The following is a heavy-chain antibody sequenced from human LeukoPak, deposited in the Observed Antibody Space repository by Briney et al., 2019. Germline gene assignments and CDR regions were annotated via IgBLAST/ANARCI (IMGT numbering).Heavy chain of an antibody. V-gene: IGHV4-4*02. D-gene: IGHD1-26*01. CDR1: GASISTTYW. J-gene: IGHJ4*02. Sequence: SGTLSLTRAVSGASISTTYWSSWVRQPPGKGLEWIGEIHDSRITNYNPSLRSRVTISVDTSENQFSLKVRSVTAADTAVYYCARRGTIDSGRPWNWGQGTLVTVSS. CDR2: IHDSRIT. CDR3: ARRGTIDSGRPWN.